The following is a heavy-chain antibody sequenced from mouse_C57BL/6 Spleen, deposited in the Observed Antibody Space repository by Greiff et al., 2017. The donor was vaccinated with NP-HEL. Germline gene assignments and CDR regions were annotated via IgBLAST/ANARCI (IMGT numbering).Heavy chain of an antibody. CDR3: ARSTPFTTFAY. Sequence: QVQLKESGAELVRPGASVKLSCKASGYTFTDYYINWVKQRPGQGLEWIARIYPGSGNTYYNEKFKGKATLTAEKSSSTAYMQLSSLTSEDSAVYFCARSTPFTTFAYWGQGTLVTVSA. J-gene: IGHJ3*01. V-gene: IGHV1-76*01. D-gene: IGHD2-12*01. CDR1: GYTFTDYY. CDR2: IYPGSGNT.